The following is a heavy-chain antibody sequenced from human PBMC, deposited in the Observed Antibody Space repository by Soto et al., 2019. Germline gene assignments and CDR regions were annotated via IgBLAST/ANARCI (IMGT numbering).Heavy chain of an antibody. CDR1: GFTFSSYG. V-gene: IGHV3-30*18. J-gene: IGHJ3*02. CDR2: ISYDGSNK. CDR3: AKDQAGMWDDGDYVGAFDI. D-gene: IGHD4-17*01. Sequence: QVQLVESGGGVVQPGRSLRLSCAASGFTFSSYGMHWVRQAPGKGLEWVAVISYDGSNKYYADSVKGRFTISRDNSKNTLYLQMNSLRAEDTAVYYCAKDQAGMWDDGDYVGAFDIWGQGTMVTVSS.